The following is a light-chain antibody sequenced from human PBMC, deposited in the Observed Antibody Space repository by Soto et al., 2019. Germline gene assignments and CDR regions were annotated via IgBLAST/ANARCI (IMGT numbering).Light chain of an antibody. J-gene: IGLJ1*01. CDR1: SSDVGGYNY. V-gene: IGLV2-14*03. CDR3: SSYRASSTTHYV. CDR2: DVS. Sequence: QSVLTQPASLSGSPGQSITISCTGTSSDVGGYNYVSWYQQHPGKAPKLMIYDVSNRASGVSNRFSGSKSGNTASLTISGLQAEDEADYYCSSYRASSTTHYVFGTGTKLTVL.